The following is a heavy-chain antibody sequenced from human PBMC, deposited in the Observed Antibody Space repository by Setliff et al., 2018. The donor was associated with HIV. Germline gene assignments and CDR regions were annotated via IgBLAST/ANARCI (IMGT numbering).Heavy chain of an antibody. CDR3: ARDNPSSFGDPPDAFDI. J-gene: IGHJ3*02. CDR1: GYSISSGYY. CDR2: IYHSGST. D-gene: IGHD3-10*01. V-gene: IGHV4-38-2*02. Sequence: SETLSLTCTVSGYSISSGYYWGWIRQPPGKGLEWIGSIYHSGSTNYNPSLKSRVTISVDKTKNQFSLKLSSVTAADTAVYYCARDNPSSFGDPPDAFDIWGQGTMVTVSS.